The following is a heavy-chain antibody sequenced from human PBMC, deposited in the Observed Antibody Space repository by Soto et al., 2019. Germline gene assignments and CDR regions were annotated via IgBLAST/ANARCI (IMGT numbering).Heavy chain of an antibody. Sequence: QVQLQESGPGLVEPSETLSLTCTVSGGSLTNYFWTWIRQSPWKGLELIAYIRYSGKTDYNPSLKSRVTISSDTPTNQLSMTLTSVTAADTAMYYCARFQYTVVTPFDLWGQGTMVIVSS. CDR2: IRYSGKT. CDR1: GGSLTNYF. CDR3: ARFQYTVVTPFDL. J-gene: IGHJ3*01. D-gene: IGHD2-21*02. V-gene: IGHV4-59*01.